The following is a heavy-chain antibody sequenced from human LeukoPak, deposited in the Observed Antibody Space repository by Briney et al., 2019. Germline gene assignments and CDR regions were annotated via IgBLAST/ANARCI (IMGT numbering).Heavy chain of an antibody. J-gene: IGHJ4*02. CDR2: ISYDGSNK. CDR1: GFTFSSYG. Sequence: GRSLRLSCAASGFTFSSYGMHWVRQAPGKGLEWVAVISYDGSNKYYADSVKGRFTISRDNSKNTLYLQMNSLRAEDTAVYYCARASGTTVTYFDYWGQGTLVTVSS. D-gene: IGHD4-17*01. CDR3: ARASGTTVTYFDY. V-gene: IGHV3-30*03.